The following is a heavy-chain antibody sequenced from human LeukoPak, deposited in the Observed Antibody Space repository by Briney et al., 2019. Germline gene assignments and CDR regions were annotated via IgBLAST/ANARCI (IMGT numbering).Heavy chain of an antibody. D-gene: IGHD6-13*01. CDR1: DTSINTYY. CDR2: IYATGTT. CDR3: ARDQAIWIAAAGGRRSNWFDP. Sequence: SETLSLTCTVSDTSINTYYWSWIRQPPGKGLEWIGHIYATGTTNYNPSLNSRVTMSIDTSKNQFSLNLRSATAADTAVYYCARDQAIWIAAAGGRRSNWFDPWGQGTLVTVSP. V-gene: IGHV4-4*07. J-gene: IGHJ5*02.